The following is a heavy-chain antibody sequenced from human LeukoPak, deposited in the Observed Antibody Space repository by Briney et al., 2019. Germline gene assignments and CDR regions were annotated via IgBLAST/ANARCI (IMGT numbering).Heavy chain of an antibody. J-gene: IGHJ4*02. D-gene: IGHD3-10*01. CDR2: ISGSGGST. Sequence: GGSLRLSCAASGFTFSSYAMSWVRQAPGKGLEWVSAISGSGGSTYYADSVKGRFSISRDNSKNTLYLQMNSLRAEDTAVYYCARGTYGSGSYYWGQGTLVTVSS. V-gene: IGHV3-23*01. CDR1: GFTFSSYA. CDR3: ARGTYGSGSYY.